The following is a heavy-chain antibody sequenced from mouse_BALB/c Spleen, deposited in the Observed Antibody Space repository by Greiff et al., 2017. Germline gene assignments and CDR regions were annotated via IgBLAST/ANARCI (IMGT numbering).Heavy chain of an antibody. CDR2: ISYDGSN. CDR1: GYSITSGYY. CDR3: ARGDSLYAMDY. D-gene: IGHD3-3*01. Sequence: EVHLVESGPGLVKPSQSLSLTCSVTGYSITSGYYWYWIRQSPGNKLEWMGYISYDGSNNYNPSLKNRITITRDTSKNQFFLKLNSVTTEDTATYYCARGDSLYAMDYWGQGTSVTVSS. J-gene: IGHJ4*01. V-gene: IGHV3-6*02.